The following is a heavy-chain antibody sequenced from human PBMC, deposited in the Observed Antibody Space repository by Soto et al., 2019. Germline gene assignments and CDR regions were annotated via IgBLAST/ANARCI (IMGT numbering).Heavy chain of an antibody. J-gene: IGHJ6*02. D-gene: IGHD2-2*01. CDR1: GGTFSSYA. V-gene: IGHV1-69*13. CDR3: ARGLPAAMNYYYYGMDV. CDR2: IIPILGTA. Sequence: GASVKVSCKASGGTFSSYAISWVRQAPGQGLEWMGGIIPILGTANYAQKFQGRVTITADESTSTAYMELSSLRSEDTAVYYCARGLPAAMNYYYYGMDVWGQGTTVTVSS.